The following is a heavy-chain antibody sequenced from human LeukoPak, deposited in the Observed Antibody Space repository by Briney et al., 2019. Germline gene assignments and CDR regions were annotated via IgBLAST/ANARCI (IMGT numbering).Heavy chain of an antibody. Sequence: GGSLRLSCAASGFTFSSYAMHWVRQAPGKGLEWVAVISYDGSNKYYADSVKGRFTISRDNAKNSLYLQMNSLRAEDTAVYYCARGVDHHPSHNWFDPWGQGTLVTVSS. CDR1: GFTFSSYA. D-gene: IGHD3-3*01. V-gene: IGHV3-30*04. CDR3: ARGVDHHPSHNWFDP. J-gene: IGHJ5*02. CDR2: ISYDGSNK.